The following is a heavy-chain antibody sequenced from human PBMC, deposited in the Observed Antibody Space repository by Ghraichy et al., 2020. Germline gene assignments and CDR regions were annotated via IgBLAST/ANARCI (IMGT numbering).Heavy chain of an antibody. CDR3: AKDSHDSSGYYYYYGMDV. Sequence: DSVEGRFTISTDNCKNTLYLQMNSLRPEDTAVYYCAKDSHDSSGYYYYYGMDVWGQGTTVTVSS. J-gene: IGHJ6*02. D-gene: IGHD3-22*01. V-gene: IGHV3-30*02.